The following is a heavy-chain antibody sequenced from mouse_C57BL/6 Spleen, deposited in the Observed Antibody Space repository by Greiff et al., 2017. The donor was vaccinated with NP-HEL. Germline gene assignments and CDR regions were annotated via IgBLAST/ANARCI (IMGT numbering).Heavy chain of an antibody. CDR1: GFTFSDYG. CDR2: ISSGSSTI. Sequence: EVKLVESGGGLVKPGGSLKLSCAASGFTFSDYGMHWVRQAPEKGLEWVAYISSGSSTIYYADTVKGRFTISRDNAKNTLFLQMTSLRSEDTAMYYCARPDYGSSLYFDYWGQGTTLTVSS. V-gene: IGHV5-17*01. D-gene: IGHD1-1*01. J-gene: IGHJ2*01. CDR3: ARPDYGSSLYFDY.